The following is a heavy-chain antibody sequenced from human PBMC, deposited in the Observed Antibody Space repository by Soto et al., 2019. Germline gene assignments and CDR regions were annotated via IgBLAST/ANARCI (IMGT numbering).Heavy chain of an antibody. V-gene: IGHV1-3*01. CDR1: GDTFNFYT. J-gene: IGHJ4*02. D-gene: IGHD6-19*01. CDR3: ARVTGWYFPDY. Sequence: ASVKVSCKASGDTFNFYTINWVRQAPGLGLEWMGWINAGNGNTKYSQKFQGRVTITRDTSASTAYMELSSLRSEDTAVYYCARVTGWYFPDYWGQGTLVTVSS. CDR2: INAGNGNT.